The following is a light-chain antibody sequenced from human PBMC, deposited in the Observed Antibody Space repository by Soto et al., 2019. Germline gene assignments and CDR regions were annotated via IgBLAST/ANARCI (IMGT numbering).Light chain of an antibody. CDR1: SGSIASNY. CDR2: EDN. J-gene: IGLJ2*01. Sequence: NFMLTQHHSVSESPGKTVTISCTGSSGSIASNYVQWYQQRPGSAPTTVIYEDNQRPSGVPDRFSGSIDSSSNSASLTISGLKTEDEADYYCQSYDSSTLVFGGGTKLTVL. V-gene: IGLV6-57*02. CDR3: QSYDSSTLV.